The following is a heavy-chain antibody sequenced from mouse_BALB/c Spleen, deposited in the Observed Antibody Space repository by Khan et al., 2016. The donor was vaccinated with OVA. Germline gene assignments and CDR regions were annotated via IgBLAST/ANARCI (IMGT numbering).Heavy chain of an antibody. Sequence: QVQLKQSGPELKKPGETVRISCKASGYTFTTAGIQWVQKMPGKGLKWIGWINTHSGVPKYAEDFKGRFAFSLEISVNTAYLQLTNLKNEDTATYDCARGEAAYYCNDGGGMEYWGQGTSVTVSA. CDR3: ARGEAAYYCNDGGGMEY. V-gene: IGHV9-4*02. D-gene: IGHD2-9*01. J-gene: IGHJ4*01. CDR2: INTHSGVP. CDR1: GYTFTTAG.